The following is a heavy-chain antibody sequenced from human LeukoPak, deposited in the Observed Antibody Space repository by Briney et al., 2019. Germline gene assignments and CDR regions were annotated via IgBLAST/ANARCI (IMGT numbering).Heavy chain of an antibody. CDR2: INPNSGGT. CDR1: GYTFTGYY. Sequence: GASVKVSCKASGYTFTGYYMHWVRQAPGQGLEWMGWINPNSGGTNYAQKFQGRVTMTRDTSISTAYMELSRLRSDDTAVYYCAREVPGFWSGLNWFDPWGQGTLVTVSS. CDR3: AREVPGFWSGLNWFDP. J-gene: IGHJ5*02. V-gene: IGHV1-2*02. D-gene: IGHD3-3*01.